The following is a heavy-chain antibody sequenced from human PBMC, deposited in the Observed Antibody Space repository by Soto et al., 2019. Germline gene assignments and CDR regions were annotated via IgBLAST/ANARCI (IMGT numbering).Heavy chain of an antibody. CDR1: GFTFSSYP. CDR3: ARAPSVYGDYFHDY. D-gene: IGHD4-17*01. J-gene: IGHJ4*02. Sequence: GGSLRLSCAVSGFTFSSYPMNWVRQAPGKGLEWVSYISSGSSIIYYADSVKGRLTISRDNAKNSLYLQMNSLRAEDTAVYYCARAPSVYGDYFHDYWGQGTLVTVSS. V-gene: IGHV3-48*01. CDR2: ISSGSSII.